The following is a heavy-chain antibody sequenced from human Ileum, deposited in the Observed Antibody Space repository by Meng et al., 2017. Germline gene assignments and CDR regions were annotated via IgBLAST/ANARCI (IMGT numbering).Heavy chain of an antibody. CDR1: GFTFSNSW. V-gene: IGHV3-74*01. D-gene: IGHD1-26*01. CDR3: ARDSEAVGATIDY. CDR2: IHKDGSAT. J-gene: IGHJ4*02. Sequence: VHLVESGGVLIQPGGSLRLSCAASGFTFSNSWIHWVSQAPGKGLVWVSRIHKDGSATAYADSVKGRFTISRDNAKNKLYLQMNSLRVEDTAVYYCARDSEAVGATIDYWGQGTLVTVSS.